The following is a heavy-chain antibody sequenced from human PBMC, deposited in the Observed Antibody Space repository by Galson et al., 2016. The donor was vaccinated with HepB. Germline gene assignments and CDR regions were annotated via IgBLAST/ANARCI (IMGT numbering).Heavy chain of an antibody. CDR3: ARDPAFGALDY. CDR1: GFSFSNSW. V-gene: IGHV3-7*01. Sequence: SLRLSCAVSGFSFSNSWMTWVRQTPEKGLEWVADINADGSWRAYMDSVKGRFTISRDNVNNLLYLQMSGLRVEGTALYFCARDPAFGALDYWGQGALVTVSS. CDR2: INADGSWR. J-gene: IGHJ4*02. D-gene: IGHD3-10*01.